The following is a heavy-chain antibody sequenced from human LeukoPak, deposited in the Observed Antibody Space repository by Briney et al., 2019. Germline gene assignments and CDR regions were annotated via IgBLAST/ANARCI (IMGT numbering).Heavy chain of an antibody. Sequence: GGSLRLSCAASGFTFSSYSMSWVRQVPGKGLEWVSAITSSGSNTYFADSVKGRFTISRDNSKNTLYLQMNSLRAEDTAVYLCAKRDTSDSYYFDYWGQGTLVTVSS. CDR3: AKRDTSDSYYFDY. V-gene: IGHV3-23*01. D-gene: IGHD3-22*01. J-gene: IGHJ4*02. CDR1: GFTFSSYS. CDR2: ITSSGSNT.